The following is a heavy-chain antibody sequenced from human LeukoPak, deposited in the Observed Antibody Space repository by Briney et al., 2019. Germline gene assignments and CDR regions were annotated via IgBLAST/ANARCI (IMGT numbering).Heavy chain of an antibody. CDR3: AKDGHHQNYYYYMDV. Sequence: GGSLRLSCVASGFSFSSHAMTWVRQAPGKGLEWVSTVFASGGATIDADSVKGRFIISRDNSKNTLYLQLNSLRVEDTAVYFCAKDGHHQNYYYYMDVWGKGTTVTVSS. CDR1: GFSFSSHA. CDR2: VFASGGAT. J-gene: IGHJ6*03. V-gene: IGHV3-23*01.